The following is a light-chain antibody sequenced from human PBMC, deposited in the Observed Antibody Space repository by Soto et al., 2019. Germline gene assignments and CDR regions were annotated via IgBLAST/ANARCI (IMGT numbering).Light chain of an antibody. CDR2: EVS. J-gene: IGLJ2*01. CDR1: SSDIGRYNY. V-gene: IGLV2-14*01. Sequence: QSALSQPASVSGSPGQSITISCTGTSSDIGRYNYVSWYQQHPGMAPQLLIYEVSDRPSGVSNRFSGSKSGNTASLTISGLQDEDEADYFCTSYTTTSAVIFGGGTKVTVL. CDR3: TSYTTTSAVI.